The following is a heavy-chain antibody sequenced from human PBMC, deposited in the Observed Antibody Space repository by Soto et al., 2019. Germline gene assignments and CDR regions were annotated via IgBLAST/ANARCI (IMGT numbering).Heavy chain of an antibody. CDR3: ARGSNSNNWKLFDY. Sequence: EVPLVESGGGLVQPGGSLRLSCAVTGFTISSNYMNWVRQAPGKGLEWVSVMYAAGSTYYEDSVKGRFNISRDNSKNTVYLQMNSLRGEDTAVYYCARGSNSNNWKLFDYWGQGTLVTVSS. CDR1: GFTISSNY. D-gene: IGHD1-1*01. V-gene: IGHV3-66*01. J-gene: IGHJ4*02. CDR2: MYAAGST.